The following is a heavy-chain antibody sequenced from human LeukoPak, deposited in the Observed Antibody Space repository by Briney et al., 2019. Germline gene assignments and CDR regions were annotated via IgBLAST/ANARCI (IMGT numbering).Heavy chain of an antibody. Sequence: NSSETLSLTCAVYGGSFSGYYWSWIRQPPGKGLEWIGEINHSGSTNYNPSLKSRVTISVDTSKNQFSLKLSSVTAADTAVYYCARVRLRFLEWLLPYLDYWGQGTLVTVSS. D-gene: IGHD3-3*01. CDR1: GGSFSGYY. CDR2: INHSGST. V-gene: IGHV4-34*01. CDR3: ARVRLRFLEWLLPYLDY. J-gene: IGHJ4*02.